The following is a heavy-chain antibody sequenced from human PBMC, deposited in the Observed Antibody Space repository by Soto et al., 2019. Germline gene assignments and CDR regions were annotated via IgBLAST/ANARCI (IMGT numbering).Heavy chain of an antibody. CDR3: ARAGYSGYDPNWFDP. D-gene: IGHD5-12*01. J-gene: IGHJ5*02. CDR2: INPNGGGT. V-gene: IGHV1-2*04. CDR1: GYTFTGYY. Sequence: ASVKVSCKASGYTFTGYYMHWVRQAPGQGLEWMGWINPNGGGTNYAQKFQGWVTMTRDTSISTAYMELSRLRSDDTAVYYCARAGYSGYDPNWFDPWGQGTLVTVSS.